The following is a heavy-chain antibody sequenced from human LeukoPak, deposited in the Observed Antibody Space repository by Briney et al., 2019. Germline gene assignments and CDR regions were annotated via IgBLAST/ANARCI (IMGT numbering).Heavy chain of an antibody. D-gene: IGHD6-13*01. CDR3: AGGESRSGYGGYYYTNMAV. V-gene: IGHV4-34*01. J-gene: IGHJ6*03. CDR1: GGSFSGYY. CDR2: INHSGST. Sequence: PSETLSLTCAVYGGSFSGYYWSWIRQPPGKGLEWIGEINHSGSTNYNPSLKSRVTISVDTSKNQFSLTLSSVPAADTAVYYCAGGESRSGYGGYYYTNMAVGGKGTRVTVPS.